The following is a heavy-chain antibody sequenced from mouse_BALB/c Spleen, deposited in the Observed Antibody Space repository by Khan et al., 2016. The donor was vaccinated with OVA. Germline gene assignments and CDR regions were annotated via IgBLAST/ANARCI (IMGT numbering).Heavy chain of an antibody. CDR3: AWGVDAYYRNDGGAMEY. CDR2: INTHSGVP. Sequence: QIQLVQSGPELKKPGETVRISCKASGYTFTTAGIQWVQQMPGKGLKWIGWINTHSGVPKYAEDFKGRFAFSLEISVNTAYLQITNLKNEDTSTYLCAWGVDAYYRNDGGAMEYWGQGTSVTVYS. J-gene: IGHJ4*01. V-gene: IGHV9-4*02. CDR1: GYTFTTAG. D-gene: IGHD2-14*01.